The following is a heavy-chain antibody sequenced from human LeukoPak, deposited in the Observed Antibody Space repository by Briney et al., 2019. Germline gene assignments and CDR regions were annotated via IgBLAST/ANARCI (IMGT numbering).Heavy chain of an antibody. V-gene: IGHV4-34*01. Sequence: KPSETLSLTCAVYGGSFSGYYWSSIRQPPGKRLEWIGGINHSGSTNYNPSLKSRVTISVDTSKNQFSLKLSSVTAADTAVYYCARTAVIAVAGTSNWFDPWGQGTLVTVSS. D-gene: IGHD6-19*01. CDR1: GGSFSGYY. CDR2: INHSGST. J-gene: IGHJ5*02. CDR3: ARTAVIAVAGTSNWFDP.